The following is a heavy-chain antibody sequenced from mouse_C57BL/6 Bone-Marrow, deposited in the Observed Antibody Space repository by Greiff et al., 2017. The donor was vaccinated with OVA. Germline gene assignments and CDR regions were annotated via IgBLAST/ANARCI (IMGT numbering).Heavy chain of an antibody. CDR1: GFNIKDYY. J-gene: IGHJ4*01. Sequence: DVQLQESGAELVKPGASVKLSCTASGFNIKDYYMHWVKQRTEQGLEWIGRIDPEDGETKYAPKFQGKATITADTSSNTAYLQLSSLTSEDTAVYYCARHYYGSSYDYAMDYWGQGTSVTVSS. CDR3: ARHYYGSSYDYAMDY. D-gene: IGHD1-1*01. V-gene: IGHV14-2*01. CDR2: IDPEDGET.